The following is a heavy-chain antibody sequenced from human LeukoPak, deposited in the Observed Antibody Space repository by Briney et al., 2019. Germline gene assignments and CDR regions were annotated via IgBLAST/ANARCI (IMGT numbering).Heavy chain of an antibody. CDR2: IYTSVGT. CDR1: GGSISSYY. D-gene: IGHD3-10*01. Sequence: PSETLSLTCTVSGGSISSYYWSRIQQPPRKGLEWIGYIYTSVGTNYNPSLKSRVTISVDTSKNQFSLRLSSVTAADTAVYYCARLMVRGVTYFDYWGQGTLVTVSS. CDR3: ARLMVRGVTYFDY. V-gene: IGHV4-4*09. J-gene: IGHJ4*02.